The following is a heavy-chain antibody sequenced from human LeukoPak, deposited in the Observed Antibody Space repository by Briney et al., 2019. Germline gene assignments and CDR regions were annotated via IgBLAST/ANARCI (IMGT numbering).Heavy chain of an antibody. CDR3: ARDSSSATCYTRSFDP. D-gene: IGHD2-2*02. V-gene: IGHV4-38-2*02. CDR2: IYHSGST. J-gene: IGHJ5*02. CDR1: GYPISCGYY. Sequence: PSETLLQSCSIHGYPISCGYYSGWIRQPPGKGLEWNGSIYHSGSTNYDPSLKSRVTISGDTSKNQFYLNLSSVSATDTAVYYCARDSSSATCYTRSFDPWGQGTLVTVSS.